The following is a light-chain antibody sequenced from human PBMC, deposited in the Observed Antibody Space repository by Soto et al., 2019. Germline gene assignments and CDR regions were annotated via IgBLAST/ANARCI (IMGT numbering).Light chain of an antibody. V-gene: IGKV1-39*01. CDR3: QQGYSTPT. J-gene: IGKJ5*01. CDR1: QSIRSY. Sequence: DIQMTQSPSSLSASVGDRVTITCRASQSIRSYLNWYQQKPGKAPKVLIYSVSTLETGVPSRFSGSASGTDFTLTISSLQPEDFATYFCQQGYSTPTFGQGTRLEIK. CDR2: SVS.